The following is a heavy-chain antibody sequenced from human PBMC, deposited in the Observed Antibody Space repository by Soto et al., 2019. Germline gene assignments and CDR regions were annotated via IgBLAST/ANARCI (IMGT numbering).Heavy chain of an antibody. D-gene: IGHD2-15*01. CDR2: IYWDDDK. CDR1: GFSLSTSGVG. CDR3: AHLSRYCSGSSCYYFDC. Sequence: QITLKESGPTLVNPTQTLTLTCTFSGFSLSTSGVGVGWIRQPPGKALEWLALIYWDDDKRYSPSLKSRLTITKDPSETQVVLTMTEMDPVDTATYYWAHLSRYCSGSSCYYFDCWGQGTVVTVSS. V-gene: IGHV2-5*02. J-gene: IGHJ4*02.